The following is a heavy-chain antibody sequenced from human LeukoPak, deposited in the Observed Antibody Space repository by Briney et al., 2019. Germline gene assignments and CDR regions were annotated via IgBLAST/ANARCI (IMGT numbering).Heavy chain of an antibody. CDR1: GGSISSYY. CDR2: IYYSGST. CDR3: ARSDSSDYFDY. V-gene: IGHV4-59*01. D-gene: IGHD3-22*01. J-gene: IGHJ4*02. Sequence: SETLSLTCTVSGGSISSYYWSWIRQPPGKGLEWIGYIYYSGSTNYNPSLKSRVTMSVDTSKNQFSLKLSSVTAADTAVYYCARSDSSDYFDYWGQGTLVTVSS.